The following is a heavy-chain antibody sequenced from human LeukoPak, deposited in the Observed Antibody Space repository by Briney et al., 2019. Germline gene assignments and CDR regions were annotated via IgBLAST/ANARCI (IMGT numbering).Heavy chain of an antibody. D-gene: IGHD6-19*01. CDR2: IRYDGSDE. CDR3: AKRSSGWYYPDY. V-gene: IGHV3-30*02. CDR1: GFTFSNYG. J-gene: IGHJ4*02. Sequence: GGSLRLSCAASGFTFSNYGIHWVRQAPGKGLEWVAFIRYDGSDEYYAESVKGRFTISRDNSKNTLHLQMNSLRDEDTAVYYCAKRSSGWYYPDYWGQGTLVTVSS.